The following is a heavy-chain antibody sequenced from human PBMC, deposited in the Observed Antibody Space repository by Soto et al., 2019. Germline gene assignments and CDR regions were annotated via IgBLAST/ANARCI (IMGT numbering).Heavy chain of an antibody. CDR3: AREVCSGGSCGFDY. J-gene: IGHJ4*02. CDR2: IIPILGIA. D-gene: IGHD2-15*01. CDR1: GGTFSSYT. V-gene: IGHV1-69*04. Sequence: SVKVSCKASGGTFSSYTISWVRQAPGQGLEWMGRIIPILGIANYAQKFQGRVTITADKSTSTAYMELSSLRSEDKAEYYCAREVCSGGSCGFDYWGQGTLVTVSS.